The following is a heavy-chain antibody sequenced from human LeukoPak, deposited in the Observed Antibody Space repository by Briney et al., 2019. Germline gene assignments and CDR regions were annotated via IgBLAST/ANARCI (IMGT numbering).Heavy chain of an antibody. CDR2: IYTSGST. CDR3: ARDRLGDLDY. V-gene: IGHV4-61*02. Sequence: SQTLSLTCTVSGGSISSGSYYWSWIRQPAGKGLEWIGRIYTSGSTNYNPSLKSRVTISVDTSKNQFYLKLSSVTAADTAVYYCARDRLGDLDYWGQGTLVTVSS. CDR1: GGSISSGSYY. D-gene: IGHD3-16*01. J-gene: IGHJ4*02.